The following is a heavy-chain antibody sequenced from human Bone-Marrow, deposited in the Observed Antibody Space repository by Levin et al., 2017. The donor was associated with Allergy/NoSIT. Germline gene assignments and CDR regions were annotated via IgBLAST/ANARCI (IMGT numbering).Heavy chain of an antibody. CDR1: GYTFIAFY. D-gene: IGHD6-19*01. V-gene: IGHV1-2*02. J-gene: IGHJ4*02. CDR2: INPKSGGT. CDR3: ATLTVAGNDY. Sequence: GASVKVSCKASGYTFIAFYMFWVRQPPGQGLEWMGWINPKSGGTIYAQKFQGRVTMTRDTSISTAYMELSSLRSDDTAVYYCATLTVAGNDYWGQGILVTVSS.